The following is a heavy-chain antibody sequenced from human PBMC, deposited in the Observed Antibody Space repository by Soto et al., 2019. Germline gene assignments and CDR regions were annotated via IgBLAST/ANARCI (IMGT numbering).Heavy chain of an antibody. D-gene: IGHD1-20*01. V-gene: IGHV1-24*01. CDR3: ARARYNWNF. Sequence: ASVKVSCKVSGYTLTELSMHWVRQAPGNGLEWMGGFNPDGGSTRFAQKFQGRVTMTRDTSTSTVCMELRGLTSEDTATYYCARARYNWNFWGQGALVTVSS. CDR1: GYTLTELS. J-gene: IGHJ4*02. CDR2: FNPDGGST.